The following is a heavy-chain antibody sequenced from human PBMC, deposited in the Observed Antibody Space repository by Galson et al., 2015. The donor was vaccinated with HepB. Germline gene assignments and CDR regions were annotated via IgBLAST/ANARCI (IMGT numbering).Heavy chain of an antibody. CDR2: IYSGVST. D-gene: IGHD2-15*01. Sequence: SLKLSCEASGVTVSSNYMSWVRQAPGKGLEWVSGIYSGVSTSYADSVKGRFTISRDNSKNTLYLQMNSLRAEDTAVYYCARDPLPGGGRVVAFDIWGQGTMVTVSS. J-gene: IGHJ3*02. CDR1: GVTVSSNY. V-gene: IGHV3-66*02. CDR3: ARDPLPGGGRVVAFDI.